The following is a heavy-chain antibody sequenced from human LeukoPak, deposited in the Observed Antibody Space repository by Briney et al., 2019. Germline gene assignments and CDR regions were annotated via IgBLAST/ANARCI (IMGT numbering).Heavy chain of an antibody. J-gene: IGHJ5*02. D-gene: IGHD4-17*01. CDR2: INPNSGGT. Sequence: ASVKVSCKASGYPFTGYYMHWVRQAPGQGLEWMGWINPNSGGTNYAQKFQGRVTMTRDTSISTAYMELSRLRSDDTAVYYCARDPYGDYGWFDPWGQGTLVTVSS. V-gene: IGHV1-2*02. CDR1: GYPFTGYY. CDR3: ARDPYGDYGWFDP.